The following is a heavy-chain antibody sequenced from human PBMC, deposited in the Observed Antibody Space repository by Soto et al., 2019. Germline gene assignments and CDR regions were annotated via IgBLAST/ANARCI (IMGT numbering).Heavy chain of an antibody. D-gene: IGHD3-9*01. J-gene: IGHJ4*02. CDR2: IGSSSSYT. Sequence: QVQLVESGGDLVKPGGSLRLSCAASGFPFSDYYMSWIRQAPGKGLEWVSSIGSSSSYTNYADSVKGRFTISRDNAKNSLYLQMNSLRAEDPAAYYCARRRPTGYYNYWGQGTLVTVSA. CDR3: ARRRPTGYYNY. V-gene: IGHV3-11*05. CDR1: GFPFSDYY.